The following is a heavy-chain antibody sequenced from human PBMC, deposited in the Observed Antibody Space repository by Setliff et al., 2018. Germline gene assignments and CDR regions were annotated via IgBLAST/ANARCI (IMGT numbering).Heavy chain of an antibody. CDR3: AGDYDSSGYYHAFDI. CDR2: ISSSSSYI. CDR1: GFTFSSYS. V-gene: IGHV3-21*01. Sequence: GGSLRLSCAASGFTFSSYSMNWVRQAPGKGLEWVSSISSSSSYIYYADSVKGRFTISRDNAKNSLYLQMNSLRAEDTAVYYCAGDYDSSGYYHAFDIWGQGTMVTVSS. D-gene: IGHD3-22*01. J-gene: IGHJ3*02.